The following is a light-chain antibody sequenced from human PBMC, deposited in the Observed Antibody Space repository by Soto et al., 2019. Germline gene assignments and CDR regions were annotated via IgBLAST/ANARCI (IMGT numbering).Light chain of an antibody. CDR2: GNT. CDR3: RSCDSSLSVV. CDR1: RSKIGAGYD. Sequence: QSVLTQPPSVSGAPGQRVTLSCTGSRSKIGAGYDVHWYQPLPGRAPKLLIYGNTNRPSGVPDRFSGSKSGTSASLAITGLQAEDEAYYYCRSCDSSLSVVFGGGTKRTVL. J-gene: IGLJ2*01. V-gene: IGLV1-40*01.